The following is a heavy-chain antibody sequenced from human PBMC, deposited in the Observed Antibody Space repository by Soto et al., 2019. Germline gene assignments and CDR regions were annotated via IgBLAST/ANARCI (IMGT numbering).Heavy chain of an antibody. CDR2: IWYDGSNK. CDR1: GFTLSSYG. J-gene: IGHJ2*01. D-gene: IGHD4-4*01. CDR3: ARAPDCDYRQNPPYWYFDL. V-gene: IGHV3-33*01. Sequence: QVQLVESGGGVVQPGRSLRPSFAASGFTLSSYGRHWVRQAQGKGLEWVAVIWYDGSNKYYADSVKGRFTISRDNSKNTLYLQMNSLRAEDTAVYYCARAPDCDYRQNPPYWYFDLWGRGTLVTVSS.